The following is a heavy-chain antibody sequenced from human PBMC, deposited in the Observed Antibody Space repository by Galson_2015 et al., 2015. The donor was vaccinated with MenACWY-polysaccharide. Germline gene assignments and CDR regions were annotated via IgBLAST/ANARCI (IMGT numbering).Heavy chain of an antibody. CDR2: IQYDAVYK. J-gene: IGHJ3*02. D-gene: IGHD2-15*01. CDR3: AREGSRIVFHAFDT. V-gene: IGHV3-33*01. CDR1: TVTFRGSG. Sequence: SLRLSCAASTVTFRGSGMHWVRQAPGQGLEWGAVIQYDAVYKQYLDSVKGRFSVSRDNSKSTLYLEMHNLRAEDTALYYCAREGSRIVFHAFDTWGQGTMVIVSS.